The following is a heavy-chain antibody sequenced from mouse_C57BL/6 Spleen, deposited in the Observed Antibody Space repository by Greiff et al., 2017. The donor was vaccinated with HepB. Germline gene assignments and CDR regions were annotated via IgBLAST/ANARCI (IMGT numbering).Heavy chain of an antibody. CDR3: ARHYGSLFAD. CDR2: IDPSDSYT. D-gene: IGHD1-1*01. Sequence: QVQLQQSGAELVMPGASVKLSCKASGYTFTSYWMHWVKQRPGQGLEWIGEIDPSDSYTNYNQKFKGKSTLTVDKSSSTAYMQLSSLTSEDSAVYYCARHYGSLFADWGQGTLVTVSA. J-gene: IGHJ3*01. CDR1: GYTFTSYW. V-gene: IGHV1-69*01.